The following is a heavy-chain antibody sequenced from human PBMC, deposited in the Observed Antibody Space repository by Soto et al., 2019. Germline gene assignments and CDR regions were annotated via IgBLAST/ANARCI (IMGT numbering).Heavy chain of an antibody. CDR2: ISPYNGDT. CDR1: GYTFTTYG. Sequence: QVQLVQSGAEVKRPGASLKVSCKASGYTFTTYGFNWVRQAPGQGLEWMGWISPYNGDTNYAQNFQGRVTLTTDTSTSTGYMELRSLTSDDTAVYYCARTPRAQMIVLEAATRFDYWGQGTLVTVSS. CDR3: ARTPRAQMIVLEAATRFDY. V-gene: IGHV1-18*04. J-gene: IGHJ4*02. D-gene: IGHD2-15*01.